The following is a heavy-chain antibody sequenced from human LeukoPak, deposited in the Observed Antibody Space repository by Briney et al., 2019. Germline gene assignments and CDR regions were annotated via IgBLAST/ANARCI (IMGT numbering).Heavy chain of an antibody. CDR2: IYPGDSDT. CDR3: AMTSGSYLDAFDI. V-gene: IGHV5-51*01. Sequence: GESLKISCKGSGYSFTSYWIGWVRQMPGKGLEWMGIIYPGDSDTRYSPSFQGQVTISADKSISTAYLQWSSLRASDTAMYYCAMTSGSYLDAFDIWGQGTMVTVSS. CDR1: GYSFTSYW. J-gene: IGHJ3*02. D-gene: IGHD1-26*01.